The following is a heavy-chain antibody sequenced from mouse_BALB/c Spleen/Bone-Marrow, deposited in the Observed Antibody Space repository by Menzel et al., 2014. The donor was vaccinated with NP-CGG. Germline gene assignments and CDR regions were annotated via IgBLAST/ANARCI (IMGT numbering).Heavy chain of an antibody. CDR1: GYTFTRFW. Sequence: VQLQESGSELVRPGRSVQMSCKASGYTFTRFWMHWVKQRPGQGLEWIGMIDPSNSEIRLNQKFKDKATLNVDKFSNTAYMQFSSLTSEDSSVYYCARRTLAMDYWGQGTSVTVSS. J-gene: IGHJ4*01. V-gene: IGHV1-59*01. CDR3: ARRTLAMDY. CDR2: IDPSNSEI.